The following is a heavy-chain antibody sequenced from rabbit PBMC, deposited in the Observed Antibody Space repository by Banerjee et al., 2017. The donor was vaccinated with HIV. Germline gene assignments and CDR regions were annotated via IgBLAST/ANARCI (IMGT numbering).Heavy chain of an antibody. CDR3: ARDLAGVIGWNFNL. J-gene: IGHJ4*01. Sequence: QEQLKESGGGLVQPGASLTLTCTASGFSFSPTYNMYWVRQAPGKGLEWIGTIYVGSSGSTYYASWAKGRFTISKTSSTTVTLQMTSLTAADTATYFCARDLAGVIGWNFNLWGPGTLVTVS. D-gene: IGHD4-1*01. CDR1: GFSFSPTYN. CDR2: IYVGSSGST. V-gene: IGHV1S45*01.